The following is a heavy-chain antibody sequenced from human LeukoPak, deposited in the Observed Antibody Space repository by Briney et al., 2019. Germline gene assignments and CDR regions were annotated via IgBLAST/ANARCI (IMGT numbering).Heavy chain of an antibody. CDR3: ARDNLTTFAYYFDY. J-gene: IGHJ4*02. V-gene: IGHV3-30*01. CDR2: ISYDGSNK. D-gene: IGHD3-16*01. CDR1: GFTFSSYA. Sequence: GGSLRLSCAAAGFTFSSYAMHWVRQAPGKGLEWVAVISYDGSNKYYADSVKGRFTISRDNSKNTLYLQMNSLRAEDTAVYYCARDNLTTFAYYFDYWGQGTLVTVSS.